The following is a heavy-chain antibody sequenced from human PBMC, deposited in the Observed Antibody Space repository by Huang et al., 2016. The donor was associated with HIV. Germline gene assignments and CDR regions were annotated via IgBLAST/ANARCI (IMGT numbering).Heavy chain of an antibody. J-gene: IGHJ4*02. Sequence: EVQLVESGGGLVKPGGSLRLSCAASGFTFSSYSMNWVRQAPGKGLEWVSSISSSSSYRYYADSVKGRFTISRDNAKNSLYLQMNSLRAEDTAVYYCARAVPTPNRFGVGGFDYWGQGTLVTVSS. CDR1: GFTFSSYS. D-gene: IGHD3-3*01. V-gene: IGHV3-21*01. CDR2: ISSSSSYR. CDR3: ARAVPTPNRFGVGGFDY.